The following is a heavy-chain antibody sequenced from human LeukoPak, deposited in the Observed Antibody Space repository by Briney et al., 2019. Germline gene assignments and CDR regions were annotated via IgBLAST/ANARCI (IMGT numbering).Heavy chain of an antibody. CDR3: ARGGGIYGLWDY. D-gene: IGHD1-26*01. CDR2: IYSDGSSY. Sequence: GGSLRLSCAASGFTFSSYWMHWVRQAPGKGLVWVSRIYSDGSSYTADSVEGRFTISRDNAKDTLYLQMNSLRVEDTAVYYCARGGGIYGLWDYWGQGTLVTVSS. V-gene: IGHV3-74*03. J-gene: IGHJ4*02. CDR1: GFTFSSYW.